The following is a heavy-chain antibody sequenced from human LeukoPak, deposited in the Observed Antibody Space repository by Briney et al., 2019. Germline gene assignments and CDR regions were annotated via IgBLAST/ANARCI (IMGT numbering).Heavy chain of an antibody. J-gene: IGHJ5*02. Sequence: SETLSLTCTVSGGSISSSSYYWGWIRQPPGKGLEWIGSIYYSGSTYYNPSLKSRVTISVDTSKNQFSLKLSSVSAADTAVYYCARHPEPYAIASPEWFEPWGQGTLVTVSS. D-gene: IGHD2-8*01. V-gene: IGHV4-39*01. CDR1: GGSISSSSYY. CDR3: ARHPEPYAIASPEWFEP. CDR2: IYYSGST.